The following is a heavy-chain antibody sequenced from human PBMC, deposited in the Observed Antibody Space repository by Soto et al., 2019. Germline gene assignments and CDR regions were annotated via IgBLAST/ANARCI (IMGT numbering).Heavy chain of an antibody. V-gene: IGHV1-69*13. CDR1: GGTFSSYA. CDR2: IIPIFGTA. D-gene: IGHD3-9*01. J-gene: IGHJ6*02. Sequence: GASVQVSCKASGGTFSSYAISWVRQAPGQGLEWMGGIIPIFGTANYAQKFQGRVTITADESTSTAYMALSSLRSEDTAVYYCGRYPNETLTDYYYYYGMDVWGQGTTVTVSS. CDR3: GRYPNETLTDYYYYYGMDV.